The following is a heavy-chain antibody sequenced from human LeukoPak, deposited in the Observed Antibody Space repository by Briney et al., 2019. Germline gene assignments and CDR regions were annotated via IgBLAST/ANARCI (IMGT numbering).Heavy chain of an antibody. V-gene: IGHV3-11*06. J-gene: IGHJ5*02. CDR2: ISSSSSYT. Sequence: GGSLRLSCTASGFTFSRHSMSWIRQAPGKGLEGVSYISSSSSYTNYADSVKGRFTISRDNAKNSLYLQMNSLRAEDTAVYYCARVAGIDERWFDPWGQGTLVTVSS. D-gene: IGHD6-19*01. CDR1: GFTFSRHS. CDR3: ARVAGIDERWFDP.